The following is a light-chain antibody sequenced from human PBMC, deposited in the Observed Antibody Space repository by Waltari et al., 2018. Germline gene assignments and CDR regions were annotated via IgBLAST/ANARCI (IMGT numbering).Light chain of an antibody. CDR1: YSNIGSNV. V-gene: IGLV1-44*01. J-gene: IGLJ3*02. Sequence: QSVLTQPPSASGTPGQRVTISCSGSYSNIGSNVVNWYQQLPGKAPKLLIYRSDWGPAGVPVRFSGSKSGSSASLAIDGLHSEDEADYYCASWDDSLNGHWVFGGGTKVTVL. CDR3: ASWDDSLNGHWV. CDR2: RSD.